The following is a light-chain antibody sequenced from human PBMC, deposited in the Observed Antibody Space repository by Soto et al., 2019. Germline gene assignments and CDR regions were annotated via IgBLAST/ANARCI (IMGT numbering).Light chain of an antibody. CDR3: SSYTISSTYV. J-gene: IGLJ1*01. CDR2: DVN. CDR1: SSDVGGYNF. V-gene: IGLV2-14*03. Sequence: QSALTQAASVSGSPGQSITISCTGTSSDVGGYNFVSWYQQHPGKAPKLMIYDVNNRPSGVSNRFSGSKSGNTASLTISGLQAEDEADYYCSSYTISSTYVFGTGTKLTVL.